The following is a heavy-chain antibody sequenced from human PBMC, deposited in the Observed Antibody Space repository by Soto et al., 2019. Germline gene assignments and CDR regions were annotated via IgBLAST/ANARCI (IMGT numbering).Heavy chain of an antibody. CDR2: IGTLSDT. Sequence: GGSLGLSCAGSGFTFSTFDIHWVRQAPGKGLEWVSGIGTLSDTFYAASVQGRFTISRQNAKNSVYLQMNSLRAGDTAFYYCARGRSFSYDSTPPPMFDPWGQGTLVTVSS. D-gene: IGHD3-10*01. J-gene: IGHJ5*02. CDR3: ARGRSFSYDSTPPPMFDP. V-gene: IGHV3-13*01. CDR1: GFTFSTFD.